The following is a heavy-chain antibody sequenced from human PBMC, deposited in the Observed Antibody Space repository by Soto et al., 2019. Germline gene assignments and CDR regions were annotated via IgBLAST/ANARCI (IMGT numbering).Heavy chain of an antibody. CDR2: INHSGST. CDR3: ARGAEVLLWFGELFAEPN. V-gene: IGHV4-34*01. D-gene: IGHD3-10*01. J-gene: IGHJ4*02. CDR1: GGSFSGYY. Sequence: QVQLQQWGAGLLKPSETLSLTCAVYGGSFSGYYWSWIRQPPGKGLEWIGEINHSGSTNYNPSLKSRVTISVDTSKNQFSLKLSSVTAADTAVYYCARGAEVLLWFGELFAEPNWGQGTLVTVSS.